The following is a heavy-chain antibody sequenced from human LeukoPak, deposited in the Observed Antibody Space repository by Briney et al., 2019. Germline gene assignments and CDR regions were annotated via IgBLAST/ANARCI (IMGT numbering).Heavy chain of an antibody. CDR2: IYHSGRT. D-gene: IGHD6-19*01. CDR3: ARVGALAGNDAFDI. CDR1: GXSISSSNW. J-gene: IGHJ3*02. Sequence: SGTLSLTCAVSGXSISSSNWWSWVRQPPGKGLEWIGEIYHSGRTNYKPSLKSRVTISVDKSKDQFSLKLTSVTAADTAVYYCARVGALAGNDAFDIWGQGTMVTVSS. V-gene: IGHV4-4*02.